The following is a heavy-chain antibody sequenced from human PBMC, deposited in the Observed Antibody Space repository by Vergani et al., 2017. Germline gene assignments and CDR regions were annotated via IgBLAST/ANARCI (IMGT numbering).Heavy chain of an antibody. CDR3: ARGGSSSWYCDY. CDR2: IYYSGST. Sequence: QVQLQESGPGLVKPSETLSFTCTVSGGSISSYYWSWIRQPPGKGLEWIGYIYYSGSTNYNPSLKSRVTISVDTSKNQFSLKLSSVTAADTAVYYCARGGSSSWYCDYWGQGTLVTVSS. CDR1: GGSISSYY. V-gene: IGHV4-59*01. J-gene: IGHJ4*02. D-gene: IGHD6-13*01.